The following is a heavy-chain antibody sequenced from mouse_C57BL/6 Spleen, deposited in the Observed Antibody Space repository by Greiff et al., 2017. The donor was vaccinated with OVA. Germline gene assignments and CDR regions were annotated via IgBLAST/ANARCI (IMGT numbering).Heavy chain of an antibody. CDR2: IHPNSGST. CDR1: GYTFTSYW. V-gene: IGHV1-64*01. J-gene: IGHJ1*03. D-gene: IGHD2-12*01. Sequence: QVQLQQPGAELVKPGASVKLSCKASGYTFTSYWMHWVKQRPGQGLEWIGMIHPNSGSTNYNEKFKSKATLTVDKSSSTAYMQLSSLTSEDSAVYYCARSTCYGGQGYFDVWGTGTTVTVSS. CDR3: ARSTCYGGQGYFDV.